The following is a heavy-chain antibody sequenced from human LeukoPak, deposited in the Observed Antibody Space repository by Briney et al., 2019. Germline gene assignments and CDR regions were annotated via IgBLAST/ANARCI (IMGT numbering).Heavy chain of an antibody. CDR1: GYTFTSYD. J-gene: IGHJ6*03. Sequence: ASVKVSCKASGYTFTSYDINWVRQATGQGLEWMGWISAYNGNTNYAQKLQGRVTMTTDTSTSTAYMELSSLRSEDTAVYYCAREKYSSSWSDYYYYMDVWGKGTTVTVSS. D-gene: IGHD6-13*01. CDR2: ISAYNGNT. CDR3: AREKYSSSWSDYYYYMDV. V-gene: IGHV1-18*01.